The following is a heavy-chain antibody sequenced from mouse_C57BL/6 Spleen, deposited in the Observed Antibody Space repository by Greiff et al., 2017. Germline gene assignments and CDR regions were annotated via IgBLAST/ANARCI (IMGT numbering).Heavy chain of an antibody. D-gene: IGHD1-1*01. V-gene: IGHV5-9*01. CDR3: ARQPVDYYGSSPLGY. J-gene: IGHJ2*01. CDR2: ISGGGGNT. Sequence: EVKLVESGGGLVKPGGSLKLSCAASGFTFSSYTMSWVRQTPEKRLEWVATISGGGGNTYYPDSVKGRFTISRDNAKNTMYLQMSSLRSEDTALYYCARQPVDYYGSSPLGYWGQGTTLTVSS. CDR1: GFTFSSYT.